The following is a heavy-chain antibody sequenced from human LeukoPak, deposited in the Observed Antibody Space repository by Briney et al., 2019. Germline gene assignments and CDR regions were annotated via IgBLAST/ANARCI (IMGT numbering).Heavy chain of an antibody. V-gene: IGHV1-69*13. J-gene: IGHJ4*02. D-gene: IGHD6-19*01. Sequence: GASVKVSCKASGGTFSRYAISWVREAPGQGREWMGGIIPMFGIANYAQKFQGRVTITADESTSTAYMELSSLRSEDTAVYYCARDRPYTGGWRGFDYWGQGTLVTVSS. CDR2: IIPMFGIA. CDR3: ARDRPYTGGWRGFDY. CDR1: GGTFSRYA.